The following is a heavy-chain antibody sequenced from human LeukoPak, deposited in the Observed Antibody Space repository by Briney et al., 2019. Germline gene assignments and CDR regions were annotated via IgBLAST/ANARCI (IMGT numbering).Heavy chain of an antibody. CDR3: ARAPLPLPFKGNFFDP. Sequence: PSETLSLTCTVSGGSINSYYWSWVRQPPGKGLEWIGYIYYIGSTNYNPSLKSRVTISVDTSKNQFSLKLSSVTAADTAVYYCARAPLPLPFKGNFFDPWGQGTLVTVSS. J-gene: IGHJ5*02. V-gene: IGHV4-59*01. CDR2: IYYIGST. CDR1: GGSINSYY.